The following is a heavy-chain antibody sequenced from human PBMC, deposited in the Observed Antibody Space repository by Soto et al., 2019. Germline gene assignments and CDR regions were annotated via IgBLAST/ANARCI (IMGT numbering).Heavy chain of an antibody. CDR3: ASRATVTTRGAFDI. D-gene: IGHD4-17*01. J-gene: IGHJ3*02. V-gene: IGHV1-69*01. Sequence: VKVSCKASGGTFSSYAISWVRQAPGQGLEWMGGIIPIFGTANYAQKFQGRVTITADESTSTAYMELSSLRSEDTAVYYCASRATVTTRGAFDIWGQGTMVTVSS. CDR1: GGTFSSYA. CDR2: IIPIFGTA.